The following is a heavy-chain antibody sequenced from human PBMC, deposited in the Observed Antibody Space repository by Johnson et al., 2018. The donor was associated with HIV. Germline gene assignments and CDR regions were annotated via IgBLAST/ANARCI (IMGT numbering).Heavy chain of an antibody. CDR3: VKDIGYGGPSDGAFDI. Sequence: VQLVESGGGLVQPGGSLRLSCAASGFTFSSYCMSWVRQAPGKGLEWVANIKQDGSEKYYVDSVKGRFTISRDNAKNSLYLQMNSLRAEDTAVYYCVKDIGYGGPSDGAFDIWGQGTMVTVSS. D-gene: IGHD4-23*01. J-gene: IGHJ3*02. V-gene: IGHV3-7*05. CDR2: IKQDGSEK. CDR1: GFTFSSYC.